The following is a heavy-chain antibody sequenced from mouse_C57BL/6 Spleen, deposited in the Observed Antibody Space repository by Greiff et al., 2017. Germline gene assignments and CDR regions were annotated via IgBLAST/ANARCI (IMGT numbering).Heavy chain of an antibody. CDR3: ASELRSYAMDY. J-gene: IGHJ4*01. CDR2: ISYDGSN. CDR1: GYSITSGYY. V-gene: IGHV3-6*01. Sequence: EVQLQESGPGLVKPSQSLSLTCSVTGYSITSGYYWNWIRQFPGNKLEWMGYISYDGSNNYNPSLKNRISITRDTSKNQFFLKLNSVTTEDTATYYCASELRSYAMDYWGQGTSVTVSS. D-gene: IGHD1-1*01.